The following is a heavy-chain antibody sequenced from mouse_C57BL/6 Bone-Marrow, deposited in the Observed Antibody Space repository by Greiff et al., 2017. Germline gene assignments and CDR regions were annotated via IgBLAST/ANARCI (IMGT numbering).Heavy chain of an antibody. CDR3: ARQGYYGSSWYFDV. CDR1: GFTFSDYY. J-gene: IGHJ1*03. D-gene: IGHD1-1*01. V-gene: IGHV5-12*01. CDR2: ISNGGGST. Sequence: EVQGVESGGGLVQPGGSLKLSCAASGFTFSDYYMYWVRQTPEKRLEWVAYISNGGGSTYYPDTVKGRFTISRDNAKNTLYLQMSRLKSEDTAMYYCARQGYYGSSWYFDVWGTGTTVTVSS.